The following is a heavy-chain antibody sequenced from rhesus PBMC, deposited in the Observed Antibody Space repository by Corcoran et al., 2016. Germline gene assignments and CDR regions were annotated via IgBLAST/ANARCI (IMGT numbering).Heavy chain of an antibody. D-gene: IGHD3-16*01. Sequence: QVQLQESGPGLVKPSETLSLTCAVSGGSISSNSWSWIRQPPGEGLGWVGRIYGSGGSTDYNPSLRSRVTVSTDTSKNQCALKLSSVTAADTAVYYCARTYYDAFDFWGQGLRVTVSS. J-gene: IGHJ3*01. V-gene: IGHV4-160*01. CDR1: GGSISSNS. CDR2: IYGSGGST. CDR3: ARTYYDAFDF.